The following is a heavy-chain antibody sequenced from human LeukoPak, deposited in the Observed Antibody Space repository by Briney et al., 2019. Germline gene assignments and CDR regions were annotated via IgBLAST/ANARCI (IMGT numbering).Heavy chain of an antibody. J-gene: IGHJ4*02. CDR1: GFTFTTYW. CDR3: AKDLRAAAGTFDY. V-gene: IGHV3-74*01. Sequence: PGGSLRLSCAASGFTFTTYWMHWVRQVPGKGLVWVARIKGDGSSTRHADSMKGRFTISRDNAKNTLYLQMNSLRAEDTAVYYCAKDLRAAAGTFDYWGQGTLVTVSS. D-gene: IGHD6-13*01. CDR2: IKGDGSST.